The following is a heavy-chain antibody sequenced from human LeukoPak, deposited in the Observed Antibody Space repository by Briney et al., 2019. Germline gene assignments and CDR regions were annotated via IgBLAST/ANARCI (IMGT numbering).Heavy chain of an antibody. J-gene: IGHJ4*02. CDR2: IYYSGST. Sequence: PSETLSLTCTVSGGSISSYYWSWIRQPPGKGLEWIGYIYYSGSTNYNPSLKSRVTISVDTSKNQFSLKLSSVTAADTAVYYCARHPFASPFDYWGQGTLVTASS. D-gene: IGHD2-21*01. CDR1: GGSISSYY. V-gene: IGHV4-59*08. CDR3: ARHPFASPFDY.